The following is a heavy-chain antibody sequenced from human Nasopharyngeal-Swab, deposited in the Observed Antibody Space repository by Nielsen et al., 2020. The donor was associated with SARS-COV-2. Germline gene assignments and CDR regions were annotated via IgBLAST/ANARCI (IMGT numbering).Heavy chain of an antibody. CDR3: ATPNYYGSGSYRKGGDAFDI. Sequence: GGSLRLSCAASGLTFSSYAMSWVRQAPGKGLEWVSAISGSGGSTYYADSVKGRFTISRDNSKNTLYLQMNSLRAEDTAVYYCATPNYYGSGSYRKGGDAFDIWGQGTMVTVSS. J-gene: IGHJ3*02. V-gene: IGHV3-23*01. CDR1: GLTFSSYA. D-gene: IGHD3-10*01. CDR2: ISGSGGST.